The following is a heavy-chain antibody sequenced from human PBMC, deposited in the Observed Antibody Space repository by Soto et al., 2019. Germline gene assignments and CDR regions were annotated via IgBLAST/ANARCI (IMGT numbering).Heavy chain of an antibody. V-gene: IGHV6-1*01. D-gene: IGHD3-9*01. CDR2: TYYRSKWSN. CDR1: GDTVSSNSAT. Sequence: SQTLSLTCGISGDTVSSNSATWDWIRQSPSRGLEWLGRTYYRSKWSNDYALSVKSRITITPDTSKNQFSLQLSSVTPEDTAVYYCAKLTGSGGKWGQGTLVTVSS. J-gene: IGHJ4*02. CDR3: AKLTGSGGK.